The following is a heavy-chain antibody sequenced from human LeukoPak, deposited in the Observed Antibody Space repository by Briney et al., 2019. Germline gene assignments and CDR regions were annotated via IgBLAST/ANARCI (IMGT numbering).Heavy chain of an antibody. CDR2: IGGSGETT. J-gene: IGHJ4*02. V-gene: IGHV3-23*01. Sequence: GGSLRLSCAASGFTFSTYGMSWVRQAPGKGLEWVAIIGGSGETTIYGDSVKGRLTISRDNSKNTVYLQMNSLRAEDTAVYYCAKDRSGITMIVVVKNYFDYWGQGTLVTVSS. CDR3: AKDRSGITMIVVVKNYFDY. D-gene: IGHD3-22*01. CDR1: GFTFSTYG.